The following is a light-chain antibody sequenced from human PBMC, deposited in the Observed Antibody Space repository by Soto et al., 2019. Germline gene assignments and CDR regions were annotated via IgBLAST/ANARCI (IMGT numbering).Light chain of an antibody. CDR2: GAF. CDR1: QSVSSIY. V-gene: IGKV3-20*01. J-gene: IGKJ2*01. CDR3: QQYGSSPGYT. Sequence: EIVLTQSPGTLSLSPGERATLSCRASQSVSSIYLAWYQQKPGQAPRLLIYGAFSRATDIPDRFSGSGSGTDFTLTISRLEPEDFAVYYCQQYGSSPGYTFGQGTKVDIK.